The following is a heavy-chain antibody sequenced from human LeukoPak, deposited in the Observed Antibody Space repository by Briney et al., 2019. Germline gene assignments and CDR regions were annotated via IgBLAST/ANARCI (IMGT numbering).Heavy chain of an antibody. V-gene: IGHV3-48*01. CDR3: ARSQLQYCSTTSCYVFDS. CDR1: GFTFSSYS. Sequence: GGSLRLSCAASGFTFSSYSMNWVRQAPGKGLEWVSYISSSSSAIYYAGSVKGRFSISTDYSRNTLYLEMNSLRADDTAVYYCARSQLQYCSTTSCYVFDSWGQGTLVTVSS. J-gene: IGHJ4*02. CDR2: ISSSSSAI. D-gene: IGHD2-2*01.